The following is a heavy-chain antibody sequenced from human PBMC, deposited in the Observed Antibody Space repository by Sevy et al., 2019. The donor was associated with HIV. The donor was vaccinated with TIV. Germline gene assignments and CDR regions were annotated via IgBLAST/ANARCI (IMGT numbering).Heavy chain of an antibody. CDR1: GGSISSYY. V-gene: IGHV4-4*07. D-gene: IGHD2-15*01. CDR3: AREVRYCSGGSCYQGGFDP. Sequence: SETLSLTCTVSGGSISSYYWSWIRQPAGKGLEWIGRIYTSGSTNYNPPLKSRVTMSVDTSKNQFSLKLSSVTAADTAVYYCAREVRYCSGGSCYQGGFDPWGQGTLVTVSS. CDR2: IYTSGST. J-gene: IGHJ5*02.